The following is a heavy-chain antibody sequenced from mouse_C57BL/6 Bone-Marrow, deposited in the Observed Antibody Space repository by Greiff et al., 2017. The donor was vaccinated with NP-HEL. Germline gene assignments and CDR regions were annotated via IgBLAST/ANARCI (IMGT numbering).Heavy chain of an antibody. CDR3: ARPPYYYGSRFAY. CDR1: GYAFSSSW. D-gene: IGHD1-1*01. V-gene: IGHV1-82*01. J-gene: IGHJ3*01. CDR2: IYPGDGDT. Sequence: VQGVESGPELVKPGASVKISCKASGYAFSSSWMNWVKQRPGKGLEWIGRIYPGDGDTNYNGKFKGKATLTADKSSSTAYMQLSSLTSEDSAVYFCARPPYYYGSRFAYWGQGTPVTVSA.